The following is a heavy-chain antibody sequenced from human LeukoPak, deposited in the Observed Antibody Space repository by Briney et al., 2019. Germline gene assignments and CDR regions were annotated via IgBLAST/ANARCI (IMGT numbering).Heavy chain of an antibody. J-gene: IGHJ3*02. CDR3: ARGESDAFDI. Sequence: SETLSLTCTVSGGSISSGSYYWSWIRQPAGKGLEWIGRIYTSGSTNYNPSLKSRVTIPVDTPKNQFSLKLSSVTAADTAVYYCARGESDAFDIWGQGTMVTVSS. CDR2: IYTSGST. V-gene: IGHV4-61*02. D-gene: IGHD2/OR15-2a*01. CDR1: GGSISSGSYY.